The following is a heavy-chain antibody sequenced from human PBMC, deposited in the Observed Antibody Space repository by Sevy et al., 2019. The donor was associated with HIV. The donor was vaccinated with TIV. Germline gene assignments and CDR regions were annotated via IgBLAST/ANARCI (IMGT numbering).Heavy chain of an antibody. Sequence: GGSLRLSCAASGFTFSDYYMSWIRQAPGKGLEWVSYISSRGSTIYYADSVKGRFTISRDNAKNSLYLQMNSLRAEDTAVYYCARDALGYDFWSGYYHDAFDIWGQGTMVTVSS. D-gene: IGHD3-3*01. V-gene: IGHV3-11*01. CDR3: ARDALGYDFWSGYYHDAFDI. J-gene: IGHJ3*02. CDR2: ISSRGSTI. CDR1: GFTFSDYY.